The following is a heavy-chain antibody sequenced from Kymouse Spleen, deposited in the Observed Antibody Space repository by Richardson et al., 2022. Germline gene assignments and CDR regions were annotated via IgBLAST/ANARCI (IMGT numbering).Heavy chain of an antibody. V-gene: IGHV4-59*01. D-gene: IGHD1-7*01. J-gene: IGHJ4*02. CDR3: ARGNWNYGDY. Sequence: QVQLQESGPGLVKPSETLSLTCTVSGGSISSYYWSWIRQPPGKGLEWIGYIYYSGSTNYNPSLKSRVTISVDTSKNQFSLKLSSVTAADTAVYYCARGNWNYGDYWGQGTLVTVSS. CDR2: IYYSGST. CDR1: GGSISSYY.